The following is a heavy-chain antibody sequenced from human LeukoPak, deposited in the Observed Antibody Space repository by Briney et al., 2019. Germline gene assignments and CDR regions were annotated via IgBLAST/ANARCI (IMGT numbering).Heavy chain of an antibody. CDR1: GGSISSYY. CDR3: ARAGVGYYYDSSGYYFDY. V-gene: IGHV4-59*01. CDR2: IYYSGST. J-gene: IGHJ4*02. D-gene: IGHD3-22*01. Sequence: SETLSLTCTVSGGSISSYYWSWIRQPPGKGLEWIGYIYYSGSTNYNPSLKSRVTISVDTSKNQLSLKLSSVTAADTAVYYCARAGVGYYYDSSGYYFDYWGQGTLVTVSS.